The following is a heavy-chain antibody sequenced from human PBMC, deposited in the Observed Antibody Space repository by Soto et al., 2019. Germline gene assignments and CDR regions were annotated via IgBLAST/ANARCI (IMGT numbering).Heavy chain of an antibody. CDR2: IYSGGST. CDR1: GFTVRSNY. Sequence: GGSLRLSCAASGFTVRSNYMSWVRQAPGKGLEWVSVIYSGGSTYYADSVKGRFTISRDNSKNTLHLQMNSLRAEDTAVYYCARAGNTHGMDVWGQGTTVTVSS. CDR3: ARAGNTHGMDV. J-gene: IGHJ6*02. V-gene: IGHV3-53*01.